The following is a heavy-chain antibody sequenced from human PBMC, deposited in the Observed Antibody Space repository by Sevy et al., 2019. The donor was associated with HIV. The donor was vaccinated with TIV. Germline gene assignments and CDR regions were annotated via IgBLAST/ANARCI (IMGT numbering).Heavy chain of an antibody. D-gene: IGHD2-2*01. CDR3: ARHCSSSSCSLAFDI. J-gene: IGHJ3*02. V-gene: IGHV4-34*01. CDR2: INHSGST. CDR1: GGSLSGYY. Sequence: SETLSLTCAVYGGSLSGYYWSWIRQPPGKGLEWVGEINHSGSTNYNPSLKSRVTISVDTSNNQFSLKLSSVTAADTAVYYCARHCSSSSCSLAFDIWGQGTMVTVSS.